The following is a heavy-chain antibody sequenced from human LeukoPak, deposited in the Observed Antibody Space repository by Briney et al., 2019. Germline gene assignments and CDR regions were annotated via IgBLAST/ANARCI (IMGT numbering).Heavy chain of an antibody. J-gene: IGHJ4*02. CDR3: AKGYLGLCTGGSCLHFDY. D-gene: IGHD2-15*01. Sequence: GGSLRLPCAASGFTFTNYGMHWVRKTPGKGREWVAFIRHDGNSKLYADSVKGRFTISRDNTKNEMYLQMDSLRDEDTAVYYCAKGYLGLCTGGSCLHFDYWGQGTLVTVSS. CDR2: IRHDGNSK. CDR1: GFTFTNYG. V-gene: IGHV3-30*02.